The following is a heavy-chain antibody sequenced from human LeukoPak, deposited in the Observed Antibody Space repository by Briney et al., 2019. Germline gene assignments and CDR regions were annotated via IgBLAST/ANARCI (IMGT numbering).Heavy chain of an antibody. D-gene: IGHD2-21*02. V-gene: IGHV4-59*01. J-gene: IGHJ4*02. CDR2: IYYSGST. Sequence: SETLSLTCTVSGGSISTCYGNWIRQAPGKGLEWIGYIYYSGSTNYNPSLKSHVAMSVDTSRNQFSLKLSSVTAADTAIYYCASREGEVTPIDYWGQGTLVTVSS. CDR1: GGSISTCY. CDR3: ASREGEVTPIDY.